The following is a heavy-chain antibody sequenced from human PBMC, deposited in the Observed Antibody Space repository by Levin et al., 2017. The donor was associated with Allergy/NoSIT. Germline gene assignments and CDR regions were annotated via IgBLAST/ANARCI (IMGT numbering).Heavy chain of an antibody. CDR2: IRSKAYGGTT. J-gene: IGHJ6*04. CDR3: TRVGRLHYDFYV. CDR1: GFTFGDYD. D-gene: IGHD3-3*01. V-gene: IGHV3-49*04. Sequence: GGSLRLSCTASGFTFGDYDMTWVRQAPGKGLEWVGLIRSKAYGGTTEYAASVKGRFSISRDDSKSTAYLQMNSLMTEDTAVYFCTRVGRLHYDFYVWGKGTTVTVSS.